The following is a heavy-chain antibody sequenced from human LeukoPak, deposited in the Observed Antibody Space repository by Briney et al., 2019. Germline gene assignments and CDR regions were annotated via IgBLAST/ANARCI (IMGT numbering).Heavy chain of an antibody. Sequence: PSETLSLTCAVYGGSFSGYYWSWIRQPPGKGLEWIGEINHSGSTNYNPSLKSRVTISVDTSKNQFSLKLSSVTAADTAVYYCARGLYYPDLWGRGTLVTVSS. J-gene: IGHJ2*01. CDR1: GGSFSGYY. CDR2: INHSGST. V-gene: IGHV4-34*01. CDR3: ARGLYYPDL. D-gene: IGHD3-10*01.